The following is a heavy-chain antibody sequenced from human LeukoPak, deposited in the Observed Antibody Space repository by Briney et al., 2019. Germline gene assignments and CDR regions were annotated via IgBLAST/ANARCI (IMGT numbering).Heavy chain of an antibody. Sequence: PAETLSLTCTVSGDSIGTDYYTWIRQPPGQGLEWIGNIHRSGSTNYGSSLKSRVTMSMHTSSNQFFLRLTSMTAADTAVYYCARVPQWALDQWGQGILVTVSS. CDR2: IHRSGST. V-gene: IGHV4-59*01. J-gene: IGHJ4*02. CDR3: ARVPQWALDQ. D-gene: IGHD2-8*01. CDR1: GDSIGTDY.